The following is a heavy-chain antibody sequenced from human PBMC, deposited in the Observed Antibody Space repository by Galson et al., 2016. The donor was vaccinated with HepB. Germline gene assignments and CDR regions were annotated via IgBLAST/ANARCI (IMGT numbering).Heavy chain of an antibody. CDR1: GFTFSSYT. D-gene: IGHD5-24*01. CDR3: AGSQRWLELENAFDL. Sequence: SLRLSCAASGFTFSSYTINWVRQAPGKGLEWIASISSPSTRFFADSVRGRFTSSRDNVEKMVYLEMSSLRADDTAVYYCAGSQRWLELENAFDLWGQGTVVTVSS. V-gene: IGHV3-69-1*01. CDR2: ISSPSTR. J-gene: IGHJ3*01.